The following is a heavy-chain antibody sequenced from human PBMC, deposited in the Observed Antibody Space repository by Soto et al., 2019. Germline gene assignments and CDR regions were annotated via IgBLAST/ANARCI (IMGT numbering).Heavy chain of an antibody. J-gene: IGHJ4*02. Sequence: ASVKVSCKVSGYTLTELSMHWVRQAPGKGLEWMGGFDPEDGETIYAQKFQGRVTMTEDTSTDTAYMELSSLRSEETAVYYCATIWGAPDDIVYTSNDYWGQGTLVTVSS. D-gene: IGHD5-12*01. CDR1: GYTLTELS. CDR2: FDPEDGET. CDR3: ATIWGAPDDIVYTSNDY. V-gene: IGHV1-24*01.